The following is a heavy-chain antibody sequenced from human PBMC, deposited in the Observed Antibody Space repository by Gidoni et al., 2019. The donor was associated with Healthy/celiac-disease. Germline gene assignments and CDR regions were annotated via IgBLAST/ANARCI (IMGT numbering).Heavy chain of an antibody. J-gene: IGHJ1*01. Sequence: EVQLFAPGVGLVEPGGSLRLTCAASGFTFSSYAMSWVRQAPGEGLEWVSAISGSGGSTYYADSVKGRFTISRDNSKNTLYLQMNSLRAEDTAVYYCAKDRAGYFQHWGQGTLVTVSS. CDR3: AKDRAGYFQH. CDR2: ISGSGGST. V-gene: IGHV3-23*01. D-gene: IGHD6-13*01. CDR1: GFTFSSYA.